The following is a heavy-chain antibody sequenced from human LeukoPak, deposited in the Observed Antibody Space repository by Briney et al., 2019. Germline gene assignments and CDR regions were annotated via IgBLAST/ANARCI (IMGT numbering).Heavy chain of an antibody. J-gene: IGHJ4*02. CDR2: ISYDGSNK. D-gene: IGHD5-18*01. Sequence: GGSLRLSCAASGFTFSSYAMHWVHQAPGKGLEWVAVISYDGSNKYYADSVKRRFTISRDNSKNTLYLQMNSLRAEDTAVYYCARDVGRTAMVSHYFDYWGQGTLATVSS. V-gene: IGHV3-30*04. CDR3: ARDVGRTAMVSHYFDY. CDR1: GFTFSSYA.